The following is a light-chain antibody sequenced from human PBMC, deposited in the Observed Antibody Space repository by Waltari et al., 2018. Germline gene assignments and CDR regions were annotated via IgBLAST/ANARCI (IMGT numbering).Light chain of an antibody. CDR3: QQFNDWPRT. Sequence: EVVMTQSPATLSVSQGERATLSCRARQSISIKLIWYQQRPGQAPRLLIYEASMRATDIPARFSGSGSGTEFTLTISSVQSEDAAVYYCQQFNDWPRTFGQGTKVEIK. V-gene: IGKV3-15*01. J-gene: IGKJ1*01. CDR1: QSISIK. CDR2: EAS.